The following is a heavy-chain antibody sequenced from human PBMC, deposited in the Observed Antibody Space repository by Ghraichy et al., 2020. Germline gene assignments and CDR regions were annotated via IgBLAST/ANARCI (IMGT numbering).Heavy chain of an antibody. D-gene: IGHD5-18*01. Sequence: SETLSLTCAVYGGSFSGYYWSWIRQPPGKGLEWIGEINHSGSTNYNPSLKSRVTISVDTSKNQFSLKLSSATAADTAVYYCARGGGYSYGFDYWGQGTLVTVSS. CDR1: GGSFSGYY. CDR3: ARGGGYSYGFDY. J-gene: IGHJ4*02. CDR2: INHSGST. V-gene: IGHV4-34*01.